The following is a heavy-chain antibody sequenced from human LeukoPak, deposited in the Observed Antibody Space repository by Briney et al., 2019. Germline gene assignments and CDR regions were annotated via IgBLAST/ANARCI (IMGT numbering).Heavy chain of an antibody. CDR1: GGSISSSSYY. V-gene: IGHV4-39*01. Sequence: SETLSLTCTVSGGSISSSSYYWGWIRQPPGKGLEWIGSIYYSGSTYYNPSLKSRVTISVDTSNNQSSLKLSSVTAADTAVYYCARLPGTTVTTFWDYWGQGTLVTVSS. J-gene: IGHJ4*02. CDR2: IYYSGST. CDR3: ARLPGTTVTTFWDY. D-gene: IGHD4-17*01.